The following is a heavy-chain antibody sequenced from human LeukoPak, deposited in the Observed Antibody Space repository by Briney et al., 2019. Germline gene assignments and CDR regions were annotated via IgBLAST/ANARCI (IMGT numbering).Heavy chain of an antibody. Sequence: SETLSLTCTVSGGSISSSSYYWGWIRQPPGKGLEWIGSIYYSGSTYYNPSLKSRVTISIDTSKNQFSLKLYSVTAADTAVYFCARSVVAALDAFDIWGQGTMVTVSS. D-gene: IGHD2-15*01. CDR2: IYYSGST. V-gene: IGHV4-39*07. CDR1: GGSISSSSYY. J-gene: IGHJ3*02. CDR3: ARSVVAALDAFDI.